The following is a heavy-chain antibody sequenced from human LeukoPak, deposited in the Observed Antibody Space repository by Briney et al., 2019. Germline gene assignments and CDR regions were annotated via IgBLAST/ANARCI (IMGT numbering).Heavy chain of an antibody. V-gene: IGHV3-30*04. CDR2: ISYDGSNK. Sequence: GGSLRLSCAASGFTFSSYAMHWVRQAPGKGLEWVAVISYDGSNKYYADSVKGRFTISRDNSKNTLYLQMNSLRAEDTAVYYCASGPPRGFYYMDVWGKGTTVTVSS. CDR1: GFTFSSYA. CDR3: ASGPPRGFYYMDV. J-gene: IGHJ6*03. D-gene: IGHD3-10*01.